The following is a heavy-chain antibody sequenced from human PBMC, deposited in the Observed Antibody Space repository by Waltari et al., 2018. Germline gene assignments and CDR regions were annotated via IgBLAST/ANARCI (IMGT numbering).Heavy chain of an antibody. D-gene: IGHD4-17*01. J-gene: IGHJ3*02. CDR3: ARARPTYGDFDAFDI. CDR1: GGSISSYY. V-gene: IGHV4-59*01. Sequence: QVQLQESGPGLVKPSETLSLTCTVSGGSISSYYWSWIRQPPGKGLEWIGYIYYSGSTNYNPSLKSRVTISVDTSKNQFSLKLSSVTAADTAVYYWARARPTYGDFDAFDIWGQGTMVTVSS. CDR2: IYYSGST.